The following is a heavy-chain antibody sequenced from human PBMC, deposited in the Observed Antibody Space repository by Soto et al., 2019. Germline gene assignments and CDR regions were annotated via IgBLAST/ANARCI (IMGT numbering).Heavy chain of an antibody. CDR3: AAEGTVTTGMDV. J-gene: IGHJ6*02. D-gene: IGHD4-17*01. CDR1: GGSISSGGYY. CDR2: IYYSGST. Sequence: SETLSLTCTVSGGSISSGGYYWSWIRQHPGKGLEWIGYIYYSGSTYYNPSLKSRVTISVDTSKNQFSLKLSSVTAADTAVHYCAAEGTVTTGMDVWGQGTTVTVSS. V-gene: IGHV4-31*03.